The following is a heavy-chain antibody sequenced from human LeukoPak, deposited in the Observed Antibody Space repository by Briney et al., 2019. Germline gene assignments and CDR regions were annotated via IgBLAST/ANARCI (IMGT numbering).Heavy chain of an antibody. V-gene: IGHV4-30-4*08. J-gene: IGHJ5*02. CDR2: IYYSGST. CDR3: ARGKLFGWFEP. Sequence: SETLSPTCTVSGGSISSGDYYWSWIRQPPGKGLEWIGYIYYSGSTYYTPSLKSRVTISVDTSKNEFSLKLSSVPAADTAVYYCARGKLFGWFEPWGQGTLVSVSS. D-gene: IGHD2-21*01. CDR1: GGSISSGDYY.